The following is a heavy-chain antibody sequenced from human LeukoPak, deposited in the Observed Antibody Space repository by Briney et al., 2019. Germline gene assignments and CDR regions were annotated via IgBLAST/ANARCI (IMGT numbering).Heavy chain of an antibody. J-gene: IGHJ6*02. D-gene: IGHD3-3*01. V-gene: IGHV3-30-3*01. CDR1: GFTFSSYA. CDR2: ISYDGSNK. Sequence: PGGSLRLSCAASGFTFSSYAMHWVRKAPGKGLEWVAVISYDGSNKYYADSVKGRFTISRDNSKNTLYLQMNSLRAEDTAVYYCARDDYDFWSGYFHYYYYGMDVWGQGTTVTVSS. CDR3: ARDDYDFWSGYFHYYYYGMDV.